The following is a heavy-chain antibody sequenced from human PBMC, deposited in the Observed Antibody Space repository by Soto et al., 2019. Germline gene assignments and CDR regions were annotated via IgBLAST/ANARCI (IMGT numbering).Heavy chain of an antibody. D-gene: IGHD3-9*01. J-gene: IGHJ4*02. Sequence: GGSLRLSCAASGFTFSSYSMNWVRQAPGKGLEWVSSISSSSSYIYYADSVKGRFTISRDNAKNSLYLQMNSLRAEDTAVYYCARESYDILTGGWDYWGQGTLVTVSS. CDR2: ISSSSSYI. CDR1: GFTFSSYS. CDR3: ARESYDILTGGWDY. V-gene: IGHV3-21*01.